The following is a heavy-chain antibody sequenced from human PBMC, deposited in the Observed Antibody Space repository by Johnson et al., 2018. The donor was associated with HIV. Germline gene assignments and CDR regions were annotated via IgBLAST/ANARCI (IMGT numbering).Heavy chain of an antibody. CDR3: TKDFVQGQYTGIFDT. CDR1: EFRLSNYA. V-gene: IGHV3-30*18. D-gene: IGHD2-8*01. Sequence: QVQLVESGGGVVQAGRSLTIYCAVSEFRLSNYAMHWVRLGPGKGLQWVAVISYDGSKKFYAESVRGRFTISRENAKNSLYRQMNSLRAEDTAVFYWTKDFVQGQYTGIFDTWGQGTVFTVSS. CDR2: ISYDGSKK. J-gene: IGHJ3*02.